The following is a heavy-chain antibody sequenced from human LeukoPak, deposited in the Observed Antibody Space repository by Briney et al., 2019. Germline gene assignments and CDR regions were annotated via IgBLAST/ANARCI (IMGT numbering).Heavy chain of an antibody. CDR2: IYYSGST. D-gene: IGHD1-14*01. V-gene: IGHV4-39*07. CDR1: GGSISSSSYY. CDR3: ARVWVNLGADY. J-gene: IGHJ4*02. Sequence: SETLSLTCTVSGGSISSSSYYWGWIRQPPGKGLEWIGSIYYSGSTYYNPSLKSRGTISVDTSKNQFSLKLSSVTAADTAVYYCARVWVNLGADYWGQGTLVTVSS.